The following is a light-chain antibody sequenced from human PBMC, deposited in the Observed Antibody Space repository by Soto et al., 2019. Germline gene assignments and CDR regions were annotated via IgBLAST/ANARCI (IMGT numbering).Light chain of an antibody. CDR3: QQSFSSLLS. CDR2: SAS. CDR1: QSIGSN. Sequence: ETVMTQSPATLSVSPGERATVSCRASQSIGSNLAWYQQRPGQAPRLVIHSASTRATGIPVRFSGSGSGTEFTLTISSLQSEDIATYYCQQSFSSLLSFGGGTQVEIK. J-gene: IGKJ4*01. V-gene: IGKV3-15*01.